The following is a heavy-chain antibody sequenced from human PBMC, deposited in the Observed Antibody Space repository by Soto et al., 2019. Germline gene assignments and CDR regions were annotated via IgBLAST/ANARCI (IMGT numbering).Heavy chain of an antibody. CDR2: ISGNSGKT. CDR1: GVGLSTYA. Sequence: EVQLLESGGGFVQPGGSLRLSCTASGVGLSTYAISWVRQAPGKGLEWVSVISGNSGKTDYADSVKGRFSISRDNAKNSAYLQMNSLRAEDTAVYYCATLARGGPVTLPLDAWGQGTLVTVSS. V-gene: IGHV3-23*01. CDR3: ATLARGGPVTLPLDA. J-gene: IGHJ5*02. D-gene: IGHD3-10*01.